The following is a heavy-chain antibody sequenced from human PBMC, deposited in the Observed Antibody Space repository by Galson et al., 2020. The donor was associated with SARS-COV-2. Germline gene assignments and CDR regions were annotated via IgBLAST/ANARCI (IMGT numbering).Heavy chain of an antibody. J-gene: IGHJ4*02. CDR2: ISWTSGSI. Sequence: GGSLRLSCAASGFTFDDYAMHWVRQAPGKGLEWVSGISWTSGSIGYADSVKGRFTISRDNAKNSLYLQMNSLRAEDTALYYCAKGSYSSGWDPEFDYWGQGTLVTVSS. CDR3: AKGSYSSGWDPEFDY. D-gene: IGHD6-19*01. V-gene: IGHV3-9*01. CDR1: GFTFDDYA.